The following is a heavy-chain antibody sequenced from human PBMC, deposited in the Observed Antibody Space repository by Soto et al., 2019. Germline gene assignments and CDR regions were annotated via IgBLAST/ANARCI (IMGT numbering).Heavy chain of an antibody. CDR1: GFTFSGSS. J-gene: IGHJ4*02. CDR3: TSHSPEDMIRK. Sequence: EVQLVESGGGLVQPGGSLKLSCAASGFTFSGSSMHWVRQASGKGLEWVGRIRNKANSYATAYAASVKGRFTISRDDSKNMAYLQMKSLKTEDTAVYYCTSHSPEDMIRKWGQGTLVTVSS. V-gene: IGHV3-73*02. D-gene: IGHD2-15*01. CDR2: IRNKANSYAT.